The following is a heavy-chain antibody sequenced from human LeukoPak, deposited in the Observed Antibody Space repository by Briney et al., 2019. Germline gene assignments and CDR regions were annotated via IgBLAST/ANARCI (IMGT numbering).Heavy chain of an antibody. CDR2: ISYDGSNK. Sequence: PGGSLRLSCAASGFTFSSYAMHWVRQAPGKGLEWVAVISYDGSNKYYADSVKGRSTISRDNSKYTLYLQMNSLRAEDTAVYYCARVPRSGSYIYFDYWGQGTLVTVSS. CDR1: GFTFSSYA. J-gene: IGHJ4*02. D-gene: IGHD3-10*01. CDR3: ARVPRSGSYIYFDY. V-gene: IGHV3-30*04.